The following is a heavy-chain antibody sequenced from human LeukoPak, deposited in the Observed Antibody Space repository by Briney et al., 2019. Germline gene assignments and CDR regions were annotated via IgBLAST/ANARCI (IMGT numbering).Heavy chain of an antibody. CDR2: INPNSGGT. J-gene: IGHJ4*02. CDR3: ARDYGGNSGALDY. D-gene: IGHD4-23*01. Sequence: ASVKVSCKASGYTFTGYYMHWVRQAPGQGLEWMGWINPNSGGTNYAQKFQGRVTMTRDTSISTAYMELSRLRSDDTAVYYCARDYGGNSGALDYWGQGTLVTVSS. CDR1: GYTFTGYY. V-gene: IGHV1-2*02.